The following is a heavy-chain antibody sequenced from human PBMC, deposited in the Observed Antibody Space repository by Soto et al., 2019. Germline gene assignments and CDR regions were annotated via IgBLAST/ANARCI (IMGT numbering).Heavy chain of an antibody. V-gene: IGHV5-51*01. CDR3: ARQLSHICDS. Sequence: PGESLKISCKGVAYKFGSAWIGWVRQMPGKGLEWMGIIKPGTSDIRYSPSCRGHVTISADEAVSTAYLQWSSLKASDTAMYYCARQLSHICDSWGQGTLVTVSS. CDR2: IKPGTSDI. J-gene: IGHJ4*02. D-gene: IGHD3-3*02. CDR1: AYKFGSAW.